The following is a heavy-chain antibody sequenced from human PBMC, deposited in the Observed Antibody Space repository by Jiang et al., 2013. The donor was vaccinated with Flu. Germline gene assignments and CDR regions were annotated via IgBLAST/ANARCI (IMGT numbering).Heavy chain of an antibody. Sequence: GYTFTSYYMHWVRQAPGQGLEWMGIINPSGGSTSYAQKFQGRVTMTRDTSTSTVYMELSSLRSEDTAVYYCAMAGRDRYYYYGMDVWGQGTTVTVSS. CDR3: AMAGRDRYYYYGMDV. CDR2: INPSGGST. D-gene: IGHD6-19*01. V-gene: IGHV1-46*01. CDR1: GYTFTSYY. J-gene: IGHJ6*02.